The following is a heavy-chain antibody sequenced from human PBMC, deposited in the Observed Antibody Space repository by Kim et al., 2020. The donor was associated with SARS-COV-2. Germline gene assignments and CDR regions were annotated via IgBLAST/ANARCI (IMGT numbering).Heavy chain of an antibody. V-gene: IGHV1-18*01. CDR3: ARDSLGGGFGTFDP. D-gene: IGHD3-10*01. J-gene: IGHJ5*02. Sequence: AQKLQGRVTMTTDTSTSTAYMGLRSLRSDDTAVYYCARDSLGGGFGTFDPWGQGTLVTVSS.